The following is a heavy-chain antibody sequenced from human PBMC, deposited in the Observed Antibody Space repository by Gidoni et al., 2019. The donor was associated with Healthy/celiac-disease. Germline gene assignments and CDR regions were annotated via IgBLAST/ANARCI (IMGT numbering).Heavy chain of an antibody. CDR1: GFTFSSYA. V-gene: IGHV3-30-3*01. D-gene: IGHD6-19*01. CDR3: ARAFVVAGYFDY. CDR2: ISYDGSNK. Sequence: QVQLVESGGGVVQPGRSLSLSCAASGFTFSSYAMHWVRQAPGKGLEWVAVISYDGSNKYYADSVKGRFTISRDNSKNTLYLQMNSLRAEDTAVYYCARAFVVAGYFDYWGQGTLVTVSS. J-gene: IGHJ4*02.